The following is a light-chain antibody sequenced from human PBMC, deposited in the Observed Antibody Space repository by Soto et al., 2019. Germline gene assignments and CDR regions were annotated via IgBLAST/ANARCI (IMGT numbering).Light chain of an antibody. CDR3: MQALQTPRT. V-gene: IGKV2-28*01. Sequence: DIVMTQSPLSLPVTPGEPASISCRSSQSLLHSNGYNYLDWYLQKPGQSPQLLIYLGSNRASGVPDRFSGSGSGTDFTLKISIVEAEDVGIFYCMQALQTPRTFGQGTKLEIK. CDR2: LGS. CDR1: QSLLHSNGYNY. J-gene: IGKJ2*01.